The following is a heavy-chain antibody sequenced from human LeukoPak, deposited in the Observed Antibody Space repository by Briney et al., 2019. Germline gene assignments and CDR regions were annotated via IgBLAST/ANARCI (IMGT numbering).Heavy chain of an antibody. V-gene: IGHV1-69*05. CDR1: GGTFSSYA. D-gene: IGHD5-12*01. Sequence: SVKVSCKASGGTFSSYAISWVRQAPGQGLEWMGRIIPIFGTANYAQKFQGRVTITTDESTSTAYMELSSLRSEDTAVYYCAREARERGYSSYDDYWGQGTLVTVSS. J-gene: IGHJ4*02. CDR2: IIPIFGTA. CDR3: AREARERGYSSYDDY.